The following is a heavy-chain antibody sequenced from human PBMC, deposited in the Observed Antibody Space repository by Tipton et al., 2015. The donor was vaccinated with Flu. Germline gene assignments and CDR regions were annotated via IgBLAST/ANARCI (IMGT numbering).Heavy chain of an antibody. V-gene: IGHV4-59*01. J-gene: IGHJ4*02. CDR2: VYYSGST. Sequence: TLSLTCTFSGGSISTSYWSWIRQPPGRGLEWIGDVYYSGSTNYNPSLKSRVTISGDMSKNQFSLKLSSVTAADTAVYYCARARGEYDVLTGYHYYFDYWGQGTRVTVSS. CDR1: GGSISTSY. CDR3: ARARGEYDVLTGYHYYFDY. D-gene: IGHD3-9*01.